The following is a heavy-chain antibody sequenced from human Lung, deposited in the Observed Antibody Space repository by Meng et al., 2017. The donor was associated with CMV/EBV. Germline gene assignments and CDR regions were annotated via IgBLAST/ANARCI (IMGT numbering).Heavy chain of an antibody. CDR1: GFAFSSYG. Sequence: GGSLRLSCTVSGFAFSSYGMHWVRQAPGKGLEWVAVIWYDGSNKYFADSVKGRFTVSRDNSRNMLYLHMNRLRADDTAVYYCAKDIVSTINPGAVDVWGQGTMVXVSS. CDR2: IWYDGSNK. J-gene: IGHJ3*01. CDR3: AKDIVSTINPGAVDV. V-gene: IGHV3-33*06. D-gene: IGHD5/OR15-5a*01.